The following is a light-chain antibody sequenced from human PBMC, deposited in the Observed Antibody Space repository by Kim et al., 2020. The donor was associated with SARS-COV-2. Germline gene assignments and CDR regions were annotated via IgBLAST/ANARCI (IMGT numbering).Light chain of an antibody. Sequence: ATINCKSSQSVLYSSNNMNYLAWYQQKPGQPPKLLIYWASTRESGVPDRFSGSGSGTDFTLTISSLQAEDVAVYYCQQYYSTPRTFGQGTKVDIK. CDR1: QSVLYSSNNMNY. CDR2: WAS. CDR3: QQYYSTPRT. J-gene: IGKJ1*01. V-gene: IGKV4-1*01.